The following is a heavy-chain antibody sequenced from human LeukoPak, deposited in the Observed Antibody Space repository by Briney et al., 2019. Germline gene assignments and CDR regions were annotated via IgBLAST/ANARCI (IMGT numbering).Heavy chain of an antibody. D-gene: IGHD3-22*01. J-gene: IGHJ4*02. Sequence: GRSLRLSCAASGFTFDDYAMHWVRQAPGKGLEWVSGISWNSGGIGYADSVKGRFTISRDNAKNSLYLQMNSLRAEDTALYYCAKGYLNYYDSSGYYAPRGDYFDYWGQGTLVTVSS. CDR2: ISWNSGGI. V-gene: IGHV3-9*01. CDR1: GFTFDDYA. CDR3: AKGYLNYYDSSGYYAPRGDYFDY.